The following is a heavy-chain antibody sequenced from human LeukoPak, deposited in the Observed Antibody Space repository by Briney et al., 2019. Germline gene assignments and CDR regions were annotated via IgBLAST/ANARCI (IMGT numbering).Heavy chain of an antibody. CDR1: GFTFSDYY. Sequence: PGGSLRLSCAASGFTFSDYYMSWIRQAPGKGLEWVSCISGYTYTNYADSVKGRFIISRDNAKNSLYLQMNSLRAEDTAVYYCATVTARDGYRIDYGGQGPLVTVSS. V-gene: IGHV3-11*05. D-gene: IGHD5-24*01. CDR3: ATVTARDGYRIDY. J-gene: IGHJ4*02. CDR2: ISGYTYT.